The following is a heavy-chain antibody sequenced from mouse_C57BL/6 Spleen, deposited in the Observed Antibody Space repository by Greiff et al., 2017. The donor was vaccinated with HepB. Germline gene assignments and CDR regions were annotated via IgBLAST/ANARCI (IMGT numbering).Heavy chain of an antibody. D-gene: IGHD2-1*01. CDR2: ISDGGSYT. CDR1: GFTFSSYA. Sequence: EVKLVESGGGLVKPGGSLKLSCAASGFTFSSYAMSWVRQTPEKRLEWVATISDGGSYTYYPDNVKGRFTISRDNAKNNLYLQMSHLKSEDTAMYYCARDPDGNYGFAYWGQGTLVTVSA. J-gene: IGHJ3*01. CDR3: ARDPDGNYGFAY. V-gene: IGHV5-4*01.